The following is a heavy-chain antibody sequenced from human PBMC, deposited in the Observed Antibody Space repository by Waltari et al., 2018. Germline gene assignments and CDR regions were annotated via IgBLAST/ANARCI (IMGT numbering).Heavy chain of an antibody. CDR1: GFTFSSYA. D-gene: IGHD5-12*01. CDR3: AREGRWLQLSAFDI. Sequence: VQLLESGGGLVQPGGSLRLSCAASGFTFSSYAMSWVRQAPGEGLERVAVIWYDGSNKYYVDSVKGRFTISRDNSKNTLYLQMNSLRAEDTAVYYCAREGRWLQLSAFDIWGQGTMVTVSS. CDR2: IWYDGSNK. V-gene: IGHV3-33*08. J-gene: IGHJ3*02.